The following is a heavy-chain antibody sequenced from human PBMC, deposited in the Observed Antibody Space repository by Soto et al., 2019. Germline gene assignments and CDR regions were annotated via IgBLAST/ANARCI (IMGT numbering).Heavy chain of an antibody. V-gene: IGHV3-48*02. CDR2: ITSSGNTI. J-gene: IGHJ3*01. Sequence: GGSLRLSCAASGFTFSSYGMNWVRQAPGRGLEWVSSITSSGNTIDYADSVKGRFTVPRDNAKDSLFLQMNSLRDEDTAIYYCAREKGGLPFGLWGRGTKVTVSS. CDR1: GFTFSSYG. CDR3: AREKGGLPFGL. D-gene: IGHD3-10*01.